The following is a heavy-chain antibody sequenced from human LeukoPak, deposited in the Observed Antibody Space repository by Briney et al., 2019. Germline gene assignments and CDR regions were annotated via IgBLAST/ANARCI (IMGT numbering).Heavy chain of an antibody. Sequence: PGGSLRLSCEASGFTFSTYWMHWVRQAPGKGLVWVSRINSDGRSTSYADSVKGRFTTSRDNSKNTLYLQMNSLRPEDTAVYYCARGTSVAKGYWGQGTLVTVSS. CDR1: GFTFSTYW. D-gene: IGHD1/OR15-1a*01. CDR3: ARGTSVAKGY. V-gene: IGHV3-74*01. CDR2: INSDGRST. J-gene: IGHJ4*02.